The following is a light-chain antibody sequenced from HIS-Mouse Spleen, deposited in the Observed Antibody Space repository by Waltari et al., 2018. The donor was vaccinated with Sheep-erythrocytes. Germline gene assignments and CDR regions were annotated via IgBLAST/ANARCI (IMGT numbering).Light chain of an antibody. V-gene: IGLV3-1*01. Sequence: SYELTQPPSVSVSPGQTASITCSGDNLGDKYACWYQQEPGQSPVLVIYQDSKRPSGIPERFSGYHSGNTDTLTISGTQAMDEADYYCQAWDSSTAVFGGGTKLTVL. CDR3: QAWDSSTAV. CDR2: QDS. J-gene: IGLJ2*01. CDR1: NLGDKY.